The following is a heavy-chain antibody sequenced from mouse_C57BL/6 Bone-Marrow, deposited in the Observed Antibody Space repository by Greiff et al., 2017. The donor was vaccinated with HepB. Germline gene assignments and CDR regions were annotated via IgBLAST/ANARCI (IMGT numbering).Heavy chain of an antibody. V-gene: IGHV1-18*01. CDR2: INPNNGGT. J-gene: IGHJ3*01. CDR3: ARSGTTVVAKAY. CDR1: GYTFTDYN. D-gene: IGHD1-1*01. Sequence: VQLKQSGPELVKPGASVKIPCKASGYTFTDYNMDWVKQSHGKSLEWIGDINPNNGGTIYNQKFKGKATLTVDKSSSTAYMELRSLTSEDTAVYYCARSGTTVVAKAYWGQGTLVTVSA.